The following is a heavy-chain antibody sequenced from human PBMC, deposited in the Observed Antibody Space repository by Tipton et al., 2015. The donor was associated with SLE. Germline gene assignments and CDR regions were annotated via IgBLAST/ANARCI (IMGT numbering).Heavy chain of an antibody. Sequence: SLRLSCAASGFTFSNHAMNWVRQAPGRGLEWVSVIHSNGDTHYAASVKGRFTISRDNSKNTLYLQMNSLRTEDTAVYYCSRDLDGYNTIIPDPYWGQGTLVTVSS. CDR3: SRDLDGYNTIIPDPY. D-gene: IGHD5-24*01. V-gene: IGHV3-23*03. CDR1: GFTFSNHA. J-gene: IGHJ4*02. CDR2: IHSNGDT.